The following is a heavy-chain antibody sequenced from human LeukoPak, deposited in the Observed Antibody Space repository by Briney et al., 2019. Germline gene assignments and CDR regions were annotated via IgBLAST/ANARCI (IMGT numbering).Heavy chain of an antibody. CDR2: IYYSGST. J-gene: IGHJ4*02. D-gene: IGHD7-27*01. CDR1: GGSISSSSDY. V-gene: IGHV4-39*01. CDR3: ARHDWGPDY. Sequence: PSETLSLTCTVSGGSISSSSDYWGWIRQPPGKGLEWIGSIYYSGSTYYNPSLKSRVTISVDTSKNQFSLKLSSVTAADTAVYYCARHDWGPDYWGQGTLVTVSS.